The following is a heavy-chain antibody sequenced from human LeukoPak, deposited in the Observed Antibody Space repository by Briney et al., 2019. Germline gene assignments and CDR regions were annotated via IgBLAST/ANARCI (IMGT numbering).Heavy chain of an antibody. CDR1: GFTFSNYV. D-gene: IGHD6-13*01. V-gene: IGHV3-30*18. J-gene: IGHJ4*02. CDR2: ISEDGINK. Sequence: GGSLRLSCAASGFTFSNYVMHCVRQAPGKGLEWVAGISEDGINKYYADSVKARFTISRDNSNNTLFLQMNNLRADDTAVYYCAKDRETTASGTFDYWGQGALVTVSS. CDR3: AKDRETTASGTFDY.